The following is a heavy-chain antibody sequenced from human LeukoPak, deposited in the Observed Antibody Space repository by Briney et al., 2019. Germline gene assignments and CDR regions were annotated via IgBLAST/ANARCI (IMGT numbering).Heavy chain of an antibody. D-gene: IGHD3-22*01. J-gene: IGHJ4*02. CDR1: GGSFSSYY. Sequence: SETLSLTCAVYGGSFSSYYWSWIRQPPGKGLEWIGYIYYSGSTNYNPSLKSRVTMSVDTSRNQFSLRLSSVTAADSAVYYCTRTLNYYDSSGYYDYWGQGTLVTVSS. CDR2: IYYSGST. CDR3: TRTLNYYDSSGYYDY. V-gene: IGHV4-59*12.